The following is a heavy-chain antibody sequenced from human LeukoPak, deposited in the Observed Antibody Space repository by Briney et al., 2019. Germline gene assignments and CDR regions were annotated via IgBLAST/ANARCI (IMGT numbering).Heavy chain of an antibody. CDR3: AKPYYYDRSRD. Sequence: GGSLRLSCAASGFTFSSYAMSWVRQAPGKGLEWVSAISGSGGSTYYADSVKGRFTISRDNSKNTLYLQMNGLRAENTAVYYCAKPYYYDRSRDWGQGTLVTVSS. CDR2: ISGSGGST. V-gene: IGHV3-23*01. J-gene: IGHJ4*02. CDR1: GFTFSSYA. D-gene: IGHD3-22*01.